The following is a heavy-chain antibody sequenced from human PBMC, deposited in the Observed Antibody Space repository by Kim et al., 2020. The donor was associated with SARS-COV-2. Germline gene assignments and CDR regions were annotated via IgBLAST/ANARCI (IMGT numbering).Heavy chain of an antibody. J-gene: IGHJ5*02. Sequence: GGSLRLSCAASGFTFGDYAMHWVRQAPGKGLEWVSGISRNSGSIDYADSVKGRFTISRDNAKNSLYLQMNSLRAEDTALYYCAKSEESRYHLRYNWFGPWGQGTLVTVSS. CDR2: ISRNSGSI. V-gene: IGHV3-9*01. CDR1: GFTFGDYA. CDR3: AKSEESRYHLRYNWFGP. D-gene: IGHD2-2*01.